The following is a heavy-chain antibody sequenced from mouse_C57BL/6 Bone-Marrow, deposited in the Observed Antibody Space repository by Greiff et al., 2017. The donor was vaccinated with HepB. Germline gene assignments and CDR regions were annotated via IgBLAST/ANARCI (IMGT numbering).Heavy chain of an antibody. D-gene: IGHD2-1*01. CDR1: GYTFTGYW. J-gene: IGHJ3*01. Sequence: VQLQQSGAELMKPGASVKLSCKATGYTFTGYWIEWVKQRPEQGLEWIGWIDPENGDTEYASKFQGKATITADTSSNTAYLQLSSLTSEDTAVYYCTTDGNSTWFAYWGQGTLVTVSA. V-gene: IGHV14-4*01. CDR3: TTDGNSTWFAY. CDR2: IDPENGDT.